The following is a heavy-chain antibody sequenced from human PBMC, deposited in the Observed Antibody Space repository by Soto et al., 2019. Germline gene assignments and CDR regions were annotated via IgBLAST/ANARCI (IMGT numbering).Heavy chain of an antibody. V-gene: IGHV3-23*01. CDR3: AKARDQQWVRLPFDY. D-gene: IGHD6-19*01. CDR1: GFFFSSYT. CDR2: FSATSENT. J-gene: IGHJ4*02. Sequence: EVQLLESGGGLVQPGGSLRLSCVGSGFFFSSYTMTWVRQAPGKGLEWVSSFSATSENTYYADSVRGRFTISRDNSKNTLVLQMNSLTAEDTAMYYCAKARDQQWVRLPFDYGGQGILVIVSS.